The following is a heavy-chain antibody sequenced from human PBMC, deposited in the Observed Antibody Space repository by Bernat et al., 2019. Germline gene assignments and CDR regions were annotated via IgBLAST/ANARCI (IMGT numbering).Heavy chain of an antibody. J-gene: IGHJ3*02. Sequence: EVQLLESGGGLVQPGGSLRLSCAASGFTFSSYAMNWVRQAPGKGLEWVSVIYSGGSTYYADSVKGRFTISRDNSKNTLYLQMNSLRAEDTAVYYCARRYYGGNSQAFDIWGQGTMVTVSS. D-gene: IGHD4-23*01. V-gene: IGHV3-23*03. CDR2: IYSGGST. CDR1: GFTFSSYA. CDR3: ARRYYGGNSQAFDI.